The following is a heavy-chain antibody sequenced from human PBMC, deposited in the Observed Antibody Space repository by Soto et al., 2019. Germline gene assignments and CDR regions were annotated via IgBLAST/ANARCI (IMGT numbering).Heavy chain of an antibody. Sequence: SVKVSCKASGGTFSSYAISWVRQAPGQGLEWMGGIIPIFGTANYAQKFQGRVTITADESTSTAYMELSSLRSEDTAVYYCARRGYYYEGFDPWGQGTLVTVSS. CDR3: ARRGYYYEGFDP. CDR2: IIPIFGTA. D-gene: IGHD3-22*01. V-gene: IGHV1-69*13. J-gene: IGHJ5*02. CDR1: GGTFSSYA.